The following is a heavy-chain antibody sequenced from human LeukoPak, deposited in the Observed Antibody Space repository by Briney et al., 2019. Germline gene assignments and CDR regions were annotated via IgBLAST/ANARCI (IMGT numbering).Heavy chain of an antibody. CDR2: ISTNGGST. V-gene: IGHV3-64*01. CDR1: GLTFSSYS. J-gene: IGHJ4*02. Sequence: GGSLRLPCAASGLTFSSYSMHWVRQAPGKGLEHVSAISTNGGSTSYANSVKGRFTVSRDNSKNTLYLQMGSLSVEDMAMYYCARSGGYSSVAEIDYWGQGTLVTVSS. CDR3: ARSGGYSSVAEIDY. D-gene: IGHD5-18*01.